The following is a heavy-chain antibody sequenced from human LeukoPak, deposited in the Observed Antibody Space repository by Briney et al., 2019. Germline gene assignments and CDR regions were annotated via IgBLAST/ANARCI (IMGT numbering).Heavy chain of an antibody. Sequence: GGSLRLSCAASGFTFRSYWIHWVRQAPGKGLVWVGRIDNDGSDTIYADSVKGRFTVSRDNAKNTLYLQMNSLRAEDMAVNFCARGGFSHGFDVWGQGTVVTVSS. V-gene: IGHV3-74*01. J-gene: IGHJ3*01. CDR2: IDNDGSDT. CDR1: GFTFRSYW. CDR3: ARGGFSHGFDV. D-gene: IGHD5-12*01.